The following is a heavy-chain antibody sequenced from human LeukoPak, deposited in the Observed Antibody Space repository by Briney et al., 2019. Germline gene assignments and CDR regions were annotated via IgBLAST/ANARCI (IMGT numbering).Heavy chain of an antibody. CDR1: EFTFISYS. J-gene: IGHJ4*02. D-gene: IGHD3-22*01. V-gene: IGHV3-48*01. Sequence: GGSLRLSCAASEFTFISYSMNWVRQAPGKGLEWVSYISSSSTSMYYADSVKGRFTISRDNARNSLYLQMNSLRAEDTAVYYCARQNGAGYYYYFDSWGQGTLVTVSS. CDR2: ISSSSTSM. CDR3: ARQNGAGYYYYFDS.